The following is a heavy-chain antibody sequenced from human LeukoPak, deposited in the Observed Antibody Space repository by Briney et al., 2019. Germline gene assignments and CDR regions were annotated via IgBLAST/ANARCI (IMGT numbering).Heavy chain of an antibody. Sequence: SGGSLRLSCAASGFTFSSYAMSWVRQAPGKGLEWVSTISGSGSSTYYADSGKGRFTISRDNSKNTLHLQMNSLRAEDTAVYYCAKDSGYYYKSFDYWGQGTLVTVSS. V-gene: IGHV3-23*01. CDR3: AKDSGYYYKSFDY. D-gene: IGHD3-22*01. J-gene: IGHJ4*02. CDR1: GFTFSSYA. CDR2: ISGSGSST.